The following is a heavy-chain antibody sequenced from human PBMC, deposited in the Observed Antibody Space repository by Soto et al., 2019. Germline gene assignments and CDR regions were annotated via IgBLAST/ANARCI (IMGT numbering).Heavy chain of an antibody. J-gene: IGHJ6*02. V-gene: IGHV3-30-3*01. CDR3: ARGQRGFGV. D-gene: IGHD3-16*01. CDR1: GFTFSSYA. Sequence: QVQLVESGGGVVQPGISLRLSCAVSGFTFSSYAMHWVRQAPGKGLEWVTVISNDGSNNFYAHSVKGRFTISRDNSKNALYLDMDDLRGNDTAVYYCARGQRGFGVWGQGTTVTVS. CDR2: ISNDGSNN.